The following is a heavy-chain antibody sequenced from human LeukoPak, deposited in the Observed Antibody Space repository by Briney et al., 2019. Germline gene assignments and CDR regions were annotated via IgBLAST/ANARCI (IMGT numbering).Heavy chain of an antibody. CDR1: GFTFSSYG. J-gene: IGHJ3*02. D-gene: IGHD3-9*01. CDR3: ARDPYYDILTGYYPHAFDI. V-gene: IGHV3-33*01. CDR2: IWYDGSNK. Sequence: GGSLRLSCAASGFTFSSYGMHWVRQAPGKGLEWVAVIWYDGSNKYYADSVKGRFTISRDNSKNTLYLQMNRLRAEDTAVYYCARDPYYDILTGYYPHAFDIWGQGTMVTVSS.